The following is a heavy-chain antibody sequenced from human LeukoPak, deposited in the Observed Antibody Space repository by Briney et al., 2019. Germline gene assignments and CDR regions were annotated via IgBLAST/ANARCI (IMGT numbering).Heavy chain of an antibody. CDR1: GYTFTSYY. J-gene: IGHJ3*02. Sequence: ASLKVSCKASGYTFTSYYMHWVRQAPGQGLEWMGIINPSGGSTSYAQKFQGRVTMTRDTSTSTVYMELSSLRSEDTAVYYCASPLDYDSSALDAFDIWGQGTMVTVSS. V-gene: IGHV1-46*01. CDR2: INPSGGST. CDR3: ASPLDYDSSALDAFDI. D-gene: IGHD3-22*01.